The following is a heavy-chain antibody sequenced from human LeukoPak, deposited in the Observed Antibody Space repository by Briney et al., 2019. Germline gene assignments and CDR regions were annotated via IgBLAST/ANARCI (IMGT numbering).Heavy chain of an antibody. CDR3: ARGEIDYGGNGLDY. CDR2: IIPILGIA. CDR1: GGTFSSYA. D-gene: IGHD4-23*01. J-gene: IGHJ4*02. Sequence: GASVKVSCKASGGTFSSYAISWVRQAPGQGLEWMGRIIPILGIANYAQKFQGRVTITADKSTSTAYTELSSLRSEDTAVYYCARGEIDYGGNGLDYWGQGTLVTVSS. V-gene: IGHV1-69*04.